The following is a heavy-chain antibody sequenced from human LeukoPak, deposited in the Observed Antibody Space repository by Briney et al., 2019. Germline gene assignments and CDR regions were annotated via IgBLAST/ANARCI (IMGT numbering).Heavy chain of an antibody. CDR2: IKQDGSEK. CDR1: GFTFSSSW. Sequence: SGGSLRLSCVASGFTFSSSWMSWVRQAPGKGLEWVANIKQDGSEKSYVESVRGRFTISRDNAKNSLYLQLNSLRAEDTALYYCAKAGYSSGWYSVDYWGQGTLVTVSS. V-gene: IGHV3-7*03. CDR3: AKAGYSSGWYSVDY. J-gene: IGHJ4*02. D-gene: IGHD6-19*01.